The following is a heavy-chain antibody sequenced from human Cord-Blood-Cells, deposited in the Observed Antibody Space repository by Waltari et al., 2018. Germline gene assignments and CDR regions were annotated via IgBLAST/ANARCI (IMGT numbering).Heavy chain of an antibody. CDR2: FYYSGST. CDR3: ARSIAGAFNWLDP. V-gene: IGHV4-59*01. D-gene: IGHD6-13*01. Sequence: QVQLQESGPGLVKPSETLSLTCTVSGCSISSYYWSWLRQPPGKGLEWIGYFYYSGSTNDNPSRRSRVTISVDTSKNQCSLKLSAVTPADTAVYHCARSIAGAFNWLDPWGQGTLVTVSS. J-gene: IGHJ5*02. CDR1: GCSISSYY.